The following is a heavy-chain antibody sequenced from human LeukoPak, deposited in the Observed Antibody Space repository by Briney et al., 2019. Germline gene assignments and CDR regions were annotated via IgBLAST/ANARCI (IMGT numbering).Heavy chain of an antibody. D-gene: IGHD3-22*01. CDR3: ARHRLSGYYDTGGHYNFDY. CDR2: IFLGETT. CDR1: GYSITTGHY. Sequence: SETLSLTCTVSGYSITTGHYWGWIRQPPGQGLEWIASIFLGETTYYKPSLKNRLSISVDTSKNQLSLVLSSVTAADTAVYYCARHRLSGYYDTGGHYNFDYWGQGTLVTVSS. V-gene: IGHV4-38-2*02. J-gene: IGHJ4*02.